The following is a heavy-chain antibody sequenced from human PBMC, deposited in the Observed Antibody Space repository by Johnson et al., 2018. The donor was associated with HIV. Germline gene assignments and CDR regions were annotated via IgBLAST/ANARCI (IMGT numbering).Heavy chain of an antibody. J-gene: IGHJ3*02. CDR3: AKDHPQMATIVGAFDI. CDR1: GFTVSSNY. Sequence: VQLVESGGGLVQPGGSLRLSCAASGFTVSSNYMSWVRQAPGKGLEWVSVIYSGGSTYYVDSVKGRFTVSRENAKNTLYLQMSSLRAEDTAVYYCAKDHPQMATIVGAFDIWGQGTMVTVSS. CDR2: IYSGGST. D-gene: IGHD5-24*01. V-gene: IGHV3-66*01.